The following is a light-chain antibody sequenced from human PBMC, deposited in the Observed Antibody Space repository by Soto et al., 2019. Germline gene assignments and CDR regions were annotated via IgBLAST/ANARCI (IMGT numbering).Light chain of an antibody. CDR1: QNIHNH. V-gene: IGKV3-15*01. J-gene: IGKJ1*01. CDR3: QQYTNWPWT. CDR2: DAI. Sequence: DKLMSQSPATLSVSPGERVTLSCRASQNIHNHMSWFLQKPGQTPRLLIYDAIIRAADVPARFSGSGPGTDFTLTISSLQSEDFAVYYCQQYTNWPWTFGQGTKVDI.